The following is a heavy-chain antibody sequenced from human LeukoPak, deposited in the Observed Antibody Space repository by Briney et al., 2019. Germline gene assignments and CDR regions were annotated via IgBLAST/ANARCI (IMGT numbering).Heavy chain of an antibody. V-gene: IGHV3-21*01. CDR2: IGSSGGFI. Sequence: GGSLRLSCSTSGFTFSSYNMNWVRQAPGKGLEWVSGIGSSGGFIFYADSLKGRFTISRDNANNSLYLQMNNLRAEDTAVYYRVREGGYSYSRDFDYWGQGTLVTVSS. CDR1: GFTFSSYN. J-gene: IGHJ4*02. CDR3: VREGGYSYSRDFDY. D-gene: IGHD5-12*01.